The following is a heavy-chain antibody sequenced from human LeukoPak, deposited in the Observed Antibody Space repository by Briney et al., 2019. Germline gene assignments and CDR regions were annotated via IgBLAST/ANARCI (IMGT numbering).Heavy chain of an antibody. CDR3: ASLRVGSSFGYQYYIDV. J-gene: IGHJ6*03. Sequence: SETLSLTCTISGGSVSDYYWSWIRQSPGKGLEWIGEINHSGSTNYNPSLKSRVTISVDTSKNQFSLKLSSVTAADTAVYYCASLRVGSSFGYQYYIDVWGKGTTVTVSS. D-gene: IGHD6-13*01. V-gene: IGHV4-34*01. CDR1: GGSVSDYY. CDR2: INHSGST.